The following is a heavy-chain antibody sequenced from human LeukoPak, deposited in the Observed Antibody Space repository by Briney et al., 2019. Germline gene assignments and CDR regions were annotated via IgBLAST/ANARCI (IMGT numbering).Heavy chain of an antibody. CDR3: ARLGSGSTLDC. D-gene: IGHD3-10*01. V-gene: IGHV3-23*01. J-gene: IGHJ4*02. Sequence: GGSLRLSCAASEFIFSRYAMSWVRQAPGKGPEWVSVISGSSDSTYYADSVKGRFTISRDNAKNTLYLQMNSLRAEDTAVYYCARLGSGSTLDCWGQGILVTVSS. CDR2: ISGSSDST. CDR1: EFIFSRYA.